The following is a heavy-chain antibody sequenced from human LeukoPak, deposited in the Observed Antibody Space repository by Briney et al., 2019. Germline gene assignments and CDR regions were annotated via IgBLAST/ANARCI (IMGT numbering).Heavy chain of an antibody. Sequence: ASAKVSCKASGYTFTSYYMHWVRQAPGQGLEWMGIINPSGGSTSYAQKFQGRVTMTRDTSTSTVYMELSSLRSEDTAVYYCARGGTYYDILTGYYTDYWGQGTLVTVSS. J-gene: IGHJ4*02. CDR3: ARGGTYYDILTGYYTDY. V-gene: IGHV1-46*01. D-gene: IGHD3-9*01. CDR1: GYTFTSYY. CDR2: INPSGGST.